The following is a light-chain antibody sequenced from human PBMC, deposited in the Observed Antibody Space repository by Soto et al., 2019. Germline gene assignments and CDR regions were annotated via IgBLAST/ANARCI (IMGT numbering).Light chain of an antibody. J-gene: IGKJ1*01. V-gene: IGKV4-1*01. CDR2: WAS. Sequence: DIVMTQSPDSLAVSLGEKATINCKSSQTVLDSSNNRDYLTWYQQKPGQPPKLLIYWASTREFGVPDRFSGSGSGTDFTLTISSLQAGDVGVYYCQQDYTSPRTFGHGTKVEIK. CDR1: QTVLDSSNNRDY. CDR3: QQDYTSPRT.